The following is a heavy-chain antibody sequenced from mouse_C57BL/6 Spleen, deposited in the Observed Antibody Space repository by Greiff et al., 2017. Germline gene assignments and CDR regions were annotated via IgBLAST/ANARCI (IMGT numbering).Heavy chain of an antibody. Sequence: EVQLVESEGGLVQPGSSMKLSCTASGFTFSDYYMAWVRQVPAKGLEWVANLNYDGSSTYYLDSLQSRFIISRDNAKNILYLQMSSLKSEDTATYYCAREYYDSSYFDYWGQGTTLTVSS. V-gene: IGHV5-16*01. D-gene: IGHD1-1*01. J-gene: IGHJ2*01. CDR2: LNYDGSST. CDR1: GFTFSDYY. CDR3: AREYYDSSYFDY.